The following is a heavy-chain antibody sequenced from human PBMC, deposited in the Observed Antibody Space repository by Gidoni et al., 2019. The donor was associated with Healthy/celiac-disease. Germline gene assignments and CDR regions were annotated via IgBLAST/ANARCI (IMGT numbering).Heavy chain of an antibody. D-gene: IGHD4-17*01. CDR2: ISYEGSNK. Sequence: QVQLVESGGGVVQPGRSLRLSCAASGFTFSRYGMHWVRQAPGKGLEWVAVISYEGSNKYYADSVKGRFTISRDNSKNTLYLQMNSLRAEDTAVYYCAKGDRGRCDYWGQGTLVTVSS. J-gene: IGHJ4*02. CDR1: GFTFSRYG. CDR3: AKGDRGRCDY. V-gene: IGHV3-30*18.